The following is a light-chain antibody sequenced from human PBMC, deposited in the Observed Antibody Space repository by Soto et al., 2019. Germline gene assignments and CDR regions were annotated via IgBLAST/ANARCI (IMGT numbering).Light chain of an antibody. CDR1: QNITTF. J-gene: IGKJ2*01. CDR2: ASS. CDR3: QQSYRSPYT. Sequence: DIQMTQSPSSLSASVGGRVTITCRSSQNITTFLNWYQQKPGKAPNLLIYASSSLQSGVPSRFSGSGSGTDFTLTISSXQPEDFAAYFCQQSYRSPYTFGQGTKVDIK. V-gene: IGKV1-39*01.